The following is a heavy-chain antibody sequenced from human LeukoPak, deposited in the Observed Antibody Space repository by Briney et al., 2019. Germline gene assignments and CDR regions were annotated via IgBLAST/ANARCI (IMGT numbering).Heavy chain of an antibody. CDR3: ARALDLYNWFDP. J-gene: IGHJ5*02. CDR2: IYYSGST. D-gene: IGHD3/OR15-3a*01. V-gene: IGHV4-30-4*01. CDR1: GGSISSGDYY. Sequence: SETLSLTCTVSGGSISSGDYYWSWIRQPPGKGLEWIGYIYYSGSTYYNPSLKSRVTILVDTSKNQFSLKLSSVTAADTAVHYCARALDLYNWFDPWGQGTLVTVSS.